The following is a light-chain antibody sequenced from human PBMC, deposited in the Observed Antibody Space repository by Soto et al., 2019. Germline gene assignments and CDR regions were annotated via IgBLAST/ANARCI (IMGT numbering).Light chain of an antibody. CDR1: QSISNW. V-gene: IGKV1-5*03. CDR3: QNYYSAPRT. CDR2: KAS. J-gene: IGKJ1*01. Sequence: DIHITHSPSTLSASVGDRVIITCRASQSISNWLAWYQQKPGKAPNLLIYKASSLKSGVPSRFSGSGSGTEFTLTISSLQPDDIATYYCQNYYSAPRTFGQGTKVDIK.